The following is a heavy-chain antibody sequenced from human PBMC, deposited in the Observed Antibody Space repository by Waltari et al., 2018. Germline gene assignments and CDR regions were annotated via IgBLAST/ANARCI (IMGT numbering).Heavy chain of an antibody. V-gene: IGHV4-59*01. J-gene: IGHJ6*02. CDR1: GGSISSYY. D-gene: IGHD6-13*01. CDR3: ARQNHDGQAAAGRVYYGMDV. Sequence: QVQLQESGPGLVKPSETLSHPCTVPGGSISSYYWSWIQQPPRTGLEWIGYIYYSGSTNYNPSLKSRVTISVDTSKNQFSLKLSSVTAADTAVYYCARQNHDGQAAAGRVYYGMDVWGQGTTVTVSS. CDR2: IYYSGST.